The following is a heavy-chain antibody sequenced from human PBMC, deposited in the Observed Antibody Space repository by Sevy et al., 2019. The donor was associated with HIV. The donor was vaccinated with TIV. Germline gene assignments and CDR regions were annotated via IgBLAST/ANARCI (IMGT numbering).Heavy chain of an antibody. V-gene: IGHV3-21*01. CDR3: GRDSGYTGYD. CDR1: GFTFSTYS. CDR2: ISRSSTYI. Sequence: GRSLRLSCATSGFTFSTYSMNWVRQAPGKGLEWVSSISRSSTYIYYTDSVKGRFTLSRDKARNSLYLQMNSLRVDDTAVYYCGRDSGYTGYDWGQGTLVTVSS. J-gene: IGHJ4*02. D-gene: IGHD5-12*01.